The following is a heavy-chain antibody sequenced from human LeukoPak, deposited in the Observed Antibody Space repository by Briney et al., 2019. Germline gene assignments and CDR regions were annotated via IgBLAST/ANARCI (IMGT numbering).Heavy chain of an antibody. D-gene: IGHD3-10*01. CDR2: ISAYNGNT. Sequence: GAPVKVSCKASGYTFTSYGISWVRQAPGQGREWMGWISAYNGNTNYAQKLQGRVTMTTDTSTSTAYMELRSLRSDDTAVYYCARARRSLGEFDYWGQGTLVTVSS. CDR1: GYTFTSYG. CDR3: ARARRSLGEFDY. J-gene: IGHJ4*02. V-gene: IGHV1-18*01.